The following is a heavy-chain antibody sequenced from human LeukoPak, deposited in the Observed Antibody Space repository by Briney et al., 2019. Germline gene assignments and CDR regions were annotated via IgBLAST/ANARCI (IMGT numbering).Heavy chain of an antibody. CDR3: ATQRGSYLWGTDFDY. D-gene: IGHD3-16*01. CDR2: INPNSGDT. CDR1: GYTFIDYY. Sequence: ASVKVSCKASGYTFIDYYMHWVRQAPGQGLEWMGWINPNSGDTNYAQKFQGRVTMTRDTSISTAYMELSRLRSDDTAVYYCATQRGSYLWGTDFDYWGQGTLVTVSS. V-gene: IGHV1-2*02. J-gene: IGHJ4*02.